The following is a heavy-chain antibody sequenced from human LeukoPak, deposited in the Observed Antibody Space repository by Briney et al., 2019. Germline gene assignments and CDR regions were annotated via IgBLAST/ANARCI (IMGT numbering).Heavy chain of an antibody. D-gene: IGHD5-18*01. J-gene: IGHJ3*02. CDR3: ARDTGHGYVSDAFDI. V-gene: IGHV4-38-2*02. Sequence: SETLSLTCTVSGYSISSGYHWGWIRQPPGKGLEWIGSIYHSGSTYYNPSLKSRVTISVDTSKNQFSLKLSSVTAADTAVYYCARDTGHGYVSDAFDIWGQGTMVTVSS. CDR1: GYSISSGYH. CDR2: IYHSGST.